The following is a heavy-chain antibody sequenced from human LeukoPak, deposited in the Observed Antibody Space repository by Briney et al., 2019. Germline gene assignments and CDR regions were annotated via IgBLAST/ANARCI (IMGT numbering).Heavy chain of an antibody. Sequence: GGSLRLSCAASGFNFGTHGMHWVRQAPGKGLEWVAVIWYDGSNENYADSVKGRFTISRDNSKYTLYLQMNSLRAEDTAVYYCAKRGKRYCSSTSCANDAFDIWGQGTMVTVSS. J-gene: IGHJ3*02. D-gene: IGHD2-2*01. CDR2: IWYDGSNE. CDR1: GFNFGTHG. CDR3: AKRGKRYCSSTSCANDAFDI. V-gene: IGHV3-33*03.